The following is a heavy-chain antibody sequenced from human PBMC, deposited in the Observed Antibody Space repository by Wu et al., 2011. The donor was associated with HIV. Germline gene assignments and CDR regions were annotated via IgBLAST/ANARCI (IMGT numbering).Heavy chain of an antibody. CDR1: GGTFRSYA. D-gene: IGHD2-2*01. Sequence: QVHLVQSGAEVKKPGSSVKVPCKASGGTFRSYAFNWVRQAPGQGLEWMGRITPVFGSTDYAQKFQGRITITADDFMSTVYVELNRLTLEDTAVYFCARGRRVVPAADNNWFDPWGQGTQVIVSS. J-gene: IGHJ5*02. CDR3: ARGRRVVPAADNNWFDP. V-gene: IGHV1-69*15. CDR2: ITPVFGST.